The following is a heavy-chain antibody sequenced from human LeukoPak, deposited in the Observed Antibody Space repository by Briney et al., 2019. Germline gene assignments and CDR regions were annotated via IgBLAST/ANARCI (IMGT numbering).Heavy chain of an antibody. V-gene: IGHV3-74*03. J-gene: IGHJ5*02. Sequence: PGGSLRLSRAASGFTFSNYGMHWVRQAPGKGPMYVSRINSDGTSATYADSVKGRFIISRDNAKNTLYLQMNSLRAEDTAVYYCARGYSSSRYNWLDPWGQGTLVPVSS. CDR1: GFTFSNYG. D-gene: IGHD6-13*01. CDR3: ARGYSSSRYNWLDP. CDR2: INSDGTSA.